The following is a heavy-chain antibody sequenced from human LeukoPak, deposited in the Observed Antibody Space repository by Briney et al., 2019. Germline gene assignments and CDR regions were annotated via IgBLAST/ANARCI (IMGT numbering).Heavy chain of an antibody. CDR2: IYYSGST. CDR1: GGSISSYY. J-gene: IGHJ4*02. Sequence: SETLSLTCTVSGGSISSYYWSWIRQPPGKGLEWIGYIYYSGSTNYNPSLKSRVTISVDTSKNQFSLKLSSVTAADTAVYYCARRKGKGAVAGYFDYWGQGTLVTVSS. D-gene: IGHD6-19*01. V-gene: IGHV4-59*01. CDR3: ARRKGKGAVAGYFDY.